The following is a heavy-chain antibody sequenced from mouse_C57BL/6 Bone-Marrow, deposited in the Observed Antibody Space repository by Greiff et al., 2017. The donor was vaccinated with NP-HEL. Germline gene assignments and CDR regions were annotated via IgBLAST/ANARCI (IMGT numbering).Heavy chain of an antibody. Sequence: QVQLQQPGAELVKPGASVKMSCKASGYTFTSYWITWVKQRPGQGLEWIGDIYPGSGSTNYNEKFKSKATLTVDTSSSTAYMQLSSLTSEDSAVYYCARSGDYGYDGDPYYFDYWGQGTTLTVSS. CDR1: GYTFTSYW. CDR2: IYPGSGST. V-gene: IGHV1-55*01. CDR3: ARSGDYGYDGDPYYFDY. J-gene: IGHJ2*01. D-gene: IGHD2-2*01.